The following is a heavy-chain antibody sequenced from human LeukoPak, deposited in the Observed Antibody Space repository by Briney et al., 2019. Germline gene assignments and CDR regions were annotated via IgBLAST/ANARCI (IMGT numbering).Heavy chain of an antibody. CDR2: IYHSGST. Sequence: SETLSLTCAVYGYSISSGYYWGLLRQPAGKRVGWGGSIYHSGSTYYNPSLKSRVTISVDTSKNQSSMKLSSVTAADTAVYYCARHGGITMVRGVHIELNWFDPWGQGNLVTVSS. CDR1: GYSISSGYY. J-gene: IGHJ5*02. V-gene: IGHV4-38-2*01. CDR3: ARHGGITMVRGVHIELNWFDP. D-gene: IGHD3-10*01.